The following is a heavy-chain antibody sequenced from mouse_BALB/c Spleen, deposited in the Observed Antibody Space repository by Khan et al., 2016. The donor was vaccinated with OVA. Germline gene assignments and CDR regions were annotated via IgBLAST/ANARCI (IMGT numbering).Heavy chain of an antibody. J-gene: IGHJ2*01. CDR2: ISYSGSA. Sequence: EVQLQESGPGLVKPSQSLSLTCTVTGYSITSGYGWNWIRQFPGNKLEWMGYISYSGSANYNPSLKSRIYITRDTSKNQFFLQLNSVTTEDTATYYCARTARIKYWGQGTTLTVSS. CDR1: GYSITSGYG. CDR3: ARTARIKY. D-gene: IGHD1-2*01. V-gene: IGHV3-2*02.